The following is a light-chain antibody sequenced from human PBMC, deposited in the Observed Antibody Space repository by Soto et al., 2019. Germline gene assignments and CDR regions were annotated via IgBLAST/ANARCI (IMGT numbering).Light chain of an antibody. CDR3: QQYGSSLWT. CDR2: GAS. V-gene: IGKV3-15*01. CDR1: QSVSSN. Sequence: EVVMTQSPATLSVSPGERATLSCRASQSVSSNLVWYQQKPGQAPRLLIYGASTRATGIPARFSGSGSGTEFTLTISSLEPEDFAVYYCQQYGSSLWTFGQGTKVDIK. J-gene: IGKJ1*01.